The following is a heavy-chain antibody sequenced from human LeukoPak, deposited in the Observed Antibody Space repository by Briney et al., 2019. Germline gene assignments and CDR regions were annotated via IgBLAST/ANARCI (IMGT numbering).Heavy chain of an antibody. CDR3: ARGTKWLLLMDY. CDR2: INPSGGST. CDR1: GYTFTNYF. Sequence: ASVKVSCKPSGYTFTNYFIHWVRQAPGQGLEWMGIINPSGGSTSYAQKFQGRVTMTRDTSTSTVYMELSSLRSEDTAVYYCARGTKWLLLMDYWGQGTLVTVSS. D-gene: IGHD3-22*01. V-gene: IGHV1-46*01. J-gene: IGHJ4*02.